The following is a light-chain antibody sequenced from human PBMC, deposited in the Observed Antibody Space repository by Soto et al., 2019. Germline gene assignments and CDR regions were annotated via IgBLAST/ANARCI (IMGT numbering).Light chain of an antibody. CDR3: QQYDYWPRT. CDR2: GAS. CDR1: QSISSS. V-gene: IGKV3-15*01. Sequence: EIVMTQSPATLSVSPGESATLSCRASQSISSSKLAWYQQKPGQAPRLLMYGASNWATDIPARFSGSGSGTEFTLTISSLQSEDFAVYYCQQYDYWPRTFGQGTKVEIK. J-gene: IGKJ1*01.